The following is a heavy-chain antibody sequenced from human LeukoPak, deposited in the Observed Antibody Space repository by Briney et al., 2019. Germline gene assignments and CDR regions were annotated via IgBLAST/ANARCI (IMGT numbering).Heavy chain of an antibody. J-gene: IGHJ4*02. V-gene: IGHV4-31*03. D-gene: IGHD2/OR15-2a*01. Sequence: SQTLSLTCTVSGGSLSRRGYYWRWVRQHPGRGLEWIGYIYYSGRTYYNPSLKNRVTTSVDTSKNQFSLKLSSVTAADTAVYYCARGLWDSTGFDYWGQGTLVTVSS. CDR1: GGSLSRRGYY. CDR2: IYYSGRT. CDR3: ARGLWDSTGFDY.